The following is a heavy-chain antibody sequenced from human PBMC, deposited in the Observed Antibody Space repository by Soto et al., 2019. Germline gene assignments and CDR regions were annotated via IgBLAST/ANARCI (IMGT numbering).Heavy chain of an antibody. Sequence: QVQLVQSGAEVKKPGASVKVSCKASGYTFTSDDINWVRQATGQGLEWMGWLNPNSGNTGYAQKFQGRVTMTRNTSISTAYMELCSMRSEDSAVYYCARRELPSYCISTSCDLGDYYYYGMDVWGQGTTVTVSS. CDR1: GYTFTSDD. J-gene: IGHJ6*02. CDR2: LNPNSGNT. V-gene: IGHV1-8*01. CDR3: ARRELPSYCISTSCDLGDYYYYGMDV. D-gene: IGHD2-2*01.